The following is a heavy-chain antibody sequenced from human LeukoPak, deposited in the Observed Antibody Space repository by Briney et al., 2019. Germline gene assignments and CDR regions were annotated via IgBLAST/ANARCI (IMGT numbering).Heavy chain of an antibody. CDR3: ARSSPYGDYLFDY. Sequence: ASVKVSCKVSGYTLTELSMHWVRQAPGQGLEWMGRIIPIFGTANYAQKFQGRVTITTDESTSTAYMELSSLRSEDTAVYYCARSSPYGDYLFDYWGQGTLVTVSS. V-gene: IGHV1-69*05. CDR1: GYTLTELS. J-gene: IGHJ4*02. D-gene: IGHD4-17*01. CDR2: IIPIFGTA.